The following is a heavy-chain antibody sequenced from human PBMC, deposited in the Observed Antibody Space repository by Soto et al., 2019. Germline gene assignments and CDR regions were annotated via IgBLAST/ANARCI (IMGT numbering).Heavy chain of an antibody. CDR1: GASISTNNW. Sequence: QVQLQESGPGLVEPSGTLSLTCAVSGASISTNNWWSWVRQPPGKGLEWIGEVYHSGSTNCNPSLKSRVTISIDKSKKQFSLRLTSMTAADTAVYYCAVPGAGDFDYWSQGTLVTVSS. CDR2: VYHSGST. D-gene: IGHD6-13*01. CDR3: AVPGAGDFDY. V-gene: IGHV4-4*02. J-gene: IGHJ4*02.